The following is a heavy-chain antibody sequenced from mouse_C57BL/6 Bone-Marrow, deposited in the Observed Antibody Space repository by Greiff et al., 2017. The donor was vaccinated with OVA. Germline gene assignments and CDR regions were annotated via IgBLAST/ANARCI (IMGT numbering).Heavy chain of an antibody. CDR1: GYTFTDYY. CDR3: ARETGPGYYFDY. CDR2: INPNNGGT. D-gene: IGHD3-3*01. Sequence: EVQLQQSGPELVKPGASVKISCKASGYTFTDYYMNWVKQSHGKSLEWIGDINPNNGGTSYNQKFKGKATLTVDKSSSTAYMALRSLTSEDSAVYYCARETGPGYYFDYWGQGTTLTVSS. J-gene: IGHJ2*01. V-gene: IGHV1-26*01.